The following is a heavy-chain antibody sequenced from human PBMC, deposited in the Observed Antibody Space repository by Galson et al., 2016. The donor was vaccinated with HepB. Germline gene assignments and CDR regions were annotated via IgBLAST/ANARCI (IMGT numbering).Heavy chain of an antibody. D-gene: IGHD5-18*01. V-gene: IGHV4-39*07. Sequence: TLSLTCAVSSGSISSSTYYWGWIRQPPGKGLEWIGSIFYSGITYYNPSLTSRVTISLDTSKNQVSLRLSSVTAADTAVYYCARDLTMVTTGWFDPWGQGTLVTVSS. J-gene: IGHJ5*02. CDR1: SGSISSSTYY. CDR2: IFYSGIT. CDR3: ARDLTMVTTGWFDP.